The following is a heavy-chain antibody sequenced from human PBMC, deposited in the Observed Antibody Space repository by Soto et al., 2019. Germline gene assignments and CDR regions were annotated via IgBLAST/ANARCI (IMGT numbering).Heavy chain of an antibody. Sequence: QLLLQESGPGLVKPSETLSLTCTVSGGSINSTSSYWAWIRHPPGKGLEWIGSKYYSGTSYSNPSLMSRLSMSVDTSKNQFSLKLNSVTAADTAVYYCARLKRRWLNADYWGQGTLVTVSS. CDR1: GGSINSTSSY. V-gene: IGHV4-39*01. D-gene: IGHD5-12*01. CDR2: KYYSGTS. CDR3: ARLKRRWLNADY. J-gene: IGHJ4*02.